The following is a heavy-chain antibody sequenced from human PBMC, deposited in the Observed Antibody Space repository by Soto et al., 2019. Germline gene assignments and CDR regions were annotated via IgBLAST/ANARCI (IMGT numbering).Heavy chain of an antibody. CDR2: IYYSGST. CDR1: GDSISSSSYY. Sequence: QLQLQESGPGLVKPSETLSLTCTVSGDSISSSSYYWGWIRQPPGKGLEWIGRIYYSGSTYYNPSLKSRVTISVDTSKNQFSLKLSSVTAADTAVYYCATLWFGEGNYWGQGTLVTVSS. CDR3: ATLWFGEGNY. J-gene: IGHJ4*02. D-gene: IGHD3-10*01. V-gene: IGHV4-39*01.